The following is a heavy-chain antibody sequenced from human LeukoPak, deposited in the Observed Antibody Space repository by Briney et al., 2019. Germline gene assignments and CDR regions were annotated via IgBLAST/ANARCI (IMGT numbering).Heavy chain of an antibody. D-gene: IGHD6-19*01. CDR3: AGSWRWLVENWFDP. J-gene: IGHJ5*02. CDR2: IYPGDSDT. Sequence: GGSLRLSCKGSGNSFTSYWIGWVRQMPGKGLEWMGIIYPGDSDTRYSPSFQGQVTISADKSISTAYLQWSSLKASATAMYYCAGSWRWLVENWFDPWGQGTLVTVPS. CDR1: GNSFTSYW. V-gene: IGHV5-51*01.